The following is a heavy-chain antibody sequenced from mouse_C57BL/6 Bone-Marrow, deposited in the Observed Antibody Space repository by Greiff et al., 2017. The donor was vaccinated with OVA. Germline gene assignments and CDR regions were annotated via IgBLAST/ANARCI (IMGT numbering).Heavy chain of an antibody. CDR2: IYPGSGNT. Sequence: QVQLQQSGAELVRPGASVKLSCKASGYTFTDYYINWVKQRPGQGLEWIARIYPGSGNTYYNEKFKGKATLTAEKSSSTAYMQLSSLTSEDSAVYFCARLGFGAMDYWGQGTSVTVSS. D-gene: IGHD3-1*01. CDR3: ARLGFGAMDY. J-gene: IGHJ4*01. V-gene: IGHV1-76*01. CDR1: GYTFTDYY.